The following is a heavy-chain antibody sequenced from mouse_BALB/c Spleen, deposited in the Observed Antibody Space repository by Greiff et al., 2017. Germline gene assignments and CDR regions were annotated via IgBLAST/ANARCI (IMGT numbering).Heavy chain of an antibody. D-gene: IGHD2-3*01. Sequence: DVHLVESGGGLVQPGGSRKLSCAASGFTFSSFGMHWVRQAPEKGLEWVAYISSGSSTIYYADTVKGRFTISRDNPKNTLFLQMTSLRSEDTAMYYCARSGDDGYYGAHYFDYWGQGTTLTVSS. CDR1: GFTFSSFG. CDR3: ARSGDDGYYGAHYFDY. V-gene: IGHV5-17*02. J-gene: IGHJ2*01. CDR2: ISSGSSTI.